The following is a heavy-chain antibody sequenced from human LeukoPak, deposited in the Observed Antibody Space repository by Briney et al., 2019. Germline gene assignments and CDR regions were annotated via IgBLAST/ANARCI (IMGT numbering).Heavy chain of an antibody. CDR2: ISAYNGNT. CDR3: ARDTRFLYYYGSGSYYTAFDY. V-gene: IGHV1-18*04. Sequence: ASVKVSFKASGYTFTSYYMHWVRQAPGQGLEWMGWISAYNGNTNYAQKLQGRVTMTTDTSTSTAYMELRSLRSDDTAVYYCARDTRFLYYYGSGSYYTAFDYWGQGTLVTVSS. J-gene: IGHJ4*02. D-gene: IGHD3-10*01. CDR1: GYTFTSYY.